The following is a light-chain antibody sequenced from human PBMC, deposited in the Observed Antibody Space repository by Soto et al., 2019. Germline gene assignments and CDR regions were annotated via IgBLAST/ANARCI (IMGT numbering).Light chain of an antibody. CDR3: QQFDRSVT. V-gene: IGKV3-20*01. J-gene: IGKJ1*01. CDR2: GAS. Sequence: EIVLTQSPGSLSLSPGERATLSCRASQRVSSTFFTWYQQRPGQAPRLLMYGASSRATGIPERFSGSGSGTDFTLTFSRMEHEDFAVYYCQQFDRSVTFGQGTKVDIK. CDR1: QRVSSTF.